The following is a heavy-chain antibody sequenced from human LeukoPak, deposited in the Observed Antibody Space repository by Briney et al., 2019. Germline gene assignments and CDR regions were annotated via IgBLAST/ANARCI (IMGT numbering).Heavy chain of an antibody. D-gene: IGHD1-26*01. V-gene: IGHV3-23*01. CDR1: GFTFSGYA. CDR2: ISGSGGST. J-gene: IGHJ4*02. Sequence: GGSLRLSCAASGFTFSGYAMSWVRQAPGKGLEWVSAISGSGGSTYYADSVKGRFTISRDNSKNTLYLQMNSLRDEDTAVYYCAKWEIVGATTFDYWGQGTLVTVSS. CDR3: AKWEIVGATTFDY.